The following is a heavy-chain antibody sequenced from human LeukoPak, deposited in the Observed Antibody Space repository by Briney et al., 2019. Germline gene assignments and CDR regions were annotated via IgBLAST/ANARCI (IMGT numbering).Heavy chain of an antibody. CDR2: FDPSGGGS. Sequence: ASVKVSCKASGYTFTTYHIHWVRQAPGQGLEWLGVFDPSGGGSIYAQKFQDRVNMTRDTSTTTVYLELSRLKFEDTAVYFCTRGFWSGYFGHHTWFDPWGQGTLVTVYS. D-gene: IGHD3-3*01. CDR3: TRGFWSGYFGHHTWFDP. J-gene: IGHJ5*02. CDR1: GYTFTTYH. V-gene: IGHV1-46*01.